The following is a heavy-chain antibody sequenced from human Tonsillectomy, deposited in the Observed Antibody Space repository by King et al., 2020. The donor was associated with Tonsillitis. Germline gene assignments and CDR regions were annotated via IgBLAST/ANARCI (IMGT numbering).Heavy chain of an antibody. D-gene: IGHD3-10*01. V-gene: IGHV4-38-2*02. J-gene: IGHJ5*02. CDR3: ARDNILYGSGSVHNWFDP. CDR1: GYSISSGYY. CDR2: IYHSGST. Sequence: QLQESGPGLVKPSETLSLTCAVSGYSISSGYYWGWIRQPPGKGLEWIGSIYHSGSTYYNPSLKSRVTISVDTSKNQFSLKLSSVTAADTAVYYCARDNILYGSGSVHNWFDPWGQGTLVTVSS.